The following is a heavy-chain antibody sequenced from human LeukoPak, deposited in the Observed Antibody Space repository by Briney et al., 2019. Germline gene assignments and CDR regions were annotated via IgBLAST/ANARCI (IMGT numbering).Heavy chain of an antibody. J-gene: IGHJ6*02. CDR3: ARAGITVVPAAFMDV. Sequence: SETLSLTCAVYGGSFSGYYWSWSRQPPGKGLEWIGEINHSGSTNYNPSLKSRVTISVDTSKNQFSLKLSSVTAADTAVYYCARAGITVVPAAFMDVWGQGTTVTVSS. CDR1: GGSFSGYY. CDR2: INHSGST. V-gene: IGHV4-34*01. D-gene: IGHD2-2*01.